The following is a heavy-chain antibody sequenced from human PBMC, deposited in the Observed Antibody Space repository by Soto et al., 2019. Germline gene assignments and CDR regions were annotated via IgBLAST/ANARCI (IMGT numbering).Heavy chain of an antibody. CDR3: ARHYCSSTSCYRVLTVTPDY. V-gene: IGHV5-51*01. CDR2: IYPGDSDT. J-gene: IGHJ4*02. Sequence: PVEALKISCKGSGYSFTSYWIGWVRQMPGKGLEWMGIIYPGDSDTRYSPSFQGQVTISADKSISTAYLQWSSLKASDTAMYYCARHYCSSTSCYRVLTVTPDYWGQGTLVTVSS. CDR1: GYSFTSYW. D-gene: IGHD2-2*02.